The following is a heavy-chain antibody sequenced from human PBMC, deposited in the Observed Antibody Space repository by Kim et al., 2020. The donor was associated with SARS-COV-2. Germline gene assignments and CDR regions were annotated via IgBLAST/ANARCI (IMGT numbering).Heavy chain of an antibody. CDR2: ISYSSSYI. V-gene: IGHV3-21*01. D-gene: IGHD3-3*01. J-gene: IGHJ4*02. Sequence: GGSLRLSCAASGFTFSSYSMNWVRQAPGKGLEWVSSISYSSSYIYYADSVKGRFTISRDNAKNSLYLQMNSLRAEVTAVYYCARGQSITIFGVVITSTPLDYWGQGTLVTVSS. CDR1: GFTFSSYS. CDR3: ARGQSITIFGVVITSTPLDY.